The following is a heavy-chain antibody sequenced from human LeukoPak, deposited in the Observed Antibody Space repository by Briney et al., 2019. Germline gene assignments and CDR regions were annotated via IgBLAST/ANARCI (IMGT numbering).Heavy chain of an antibody. Sequence: GGSLRLSCAASGFTFSSYSMNWVRQAPGKGLEWVSSISSSSSYIYYADSVKGRFTISRDNAKNSLYLQMSSLRAEDTAVYYCARLCGYYDSSGYHHLFDYWGQGTLVTVSS. D-gene: IGHD3-22*01. CDR3: ARLCGYYDSSGYHHLFDY. J-gene: IGHJ4*02. CDR2: ISSSSSYI. V-gene: IGHV3-21*01. CDR1: GFTFSSYS.